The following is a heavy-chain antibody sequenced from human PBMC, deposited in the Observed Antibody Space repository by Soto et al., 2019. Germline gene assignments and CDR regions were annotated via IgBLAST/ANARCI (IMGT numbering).Heavy chain of an antibody. CDR3: ARHTHTVTTEWFDY. CDR1: GGSISSSSYY. D-gene: IGHD4-17*01. J-gene: IGHJ4*02. CDR2: IYYSGST. Sequence: QLQLQESGPGLVKPSETLSLTCTVSGGSISSSSYYWGWIRQPPGKGLEWIGSIYYSGSTYYNPSLKSRVTISVDTSKNQFSLKLSSVTAADTAVYYCARHTHTVTTEWFDYWGQGTLVTVSS. V-gene: IGHV4-39*01.